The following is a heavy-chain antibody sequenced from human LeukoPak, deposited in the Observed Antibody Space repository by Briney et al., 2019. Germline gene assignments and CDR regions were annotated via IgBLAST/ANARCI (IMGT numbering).Heavy chain of an antibody. Sequence: SETLSLTCTVSGGSISSSPYYWAWIRQPPGRGLEWIGSIYYRGNTYHNPSLKSRVTISVDTSKNQFSLSVISVTAADTAVYFCARPTTGPATQGYDSWGQGIMVTVAS. J-gene: IGHJ4*02. CDR1: GGSISSSPYY. CDR3: ARPTTGPATQGYDS. V-gene: IGHV4-39*01. D-gene: IGHD1-1*01. CDR2: IYYRGNT.